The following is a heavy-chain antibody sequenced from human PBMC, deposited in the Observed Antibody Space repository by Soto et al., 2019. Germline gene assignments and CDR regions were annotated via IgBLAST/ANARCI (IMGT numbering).Heavy chain of an antibody. CDR1: GGTFSSYT. D-gene: IGHD5-12*01. V-gene: IGHV1-69*04. CDR3: ARDRRDGYNYYYGMDV. J-gene: IGHJ6*02. CDR2: IIPILGIA. Sequence: SVKVSCKASGGTFSSYTISWVRQAPGQGLEWMGRIIPILGIANYAQKFQGRVTITADKSTSTAYMELSSLRSEDTAVYYCARDRRDGYNYYYGMDVWGQGTTVTVSS.